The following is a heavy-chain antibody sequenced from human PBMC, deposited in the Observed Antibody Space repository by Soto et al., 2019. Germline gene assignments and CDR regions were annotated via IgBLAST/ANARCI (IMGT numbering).Heavy chain of an antibody. J-gene: IGHJ4*02. Sequence: QVQLAETGGGVVQPGRSLRLSCAASGFDISYYTMHWVRQAPGKGLEWVALISYDGSRKYYADSVGGRFSISRDNSKHTVFVQVNSLRAEDTAVYYCAREGQTGVWGSNLAHWGQGTLVNVSS. D-gene: IGHD3-16*01. CDR3: AREGQTGVWGSNLAH. CDR2: ISYDGSRK. V-gene: IGHV3-30-3*01. CDR1: GFDISYYT.